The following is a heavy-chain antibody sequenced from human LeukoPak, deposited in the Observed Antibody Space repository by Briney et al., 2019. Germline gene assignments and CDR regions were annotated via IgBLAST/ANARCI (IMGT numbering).Heavy chain of an antibody. CDR1: GFTFSTYT. V-gene: IGHV3-23*01. J-gene: IGHJ4*02. CDR3: AKQLGYCSDGSCYFPY. Sequence: PGGSLRLSCGASGFTFSTYTRYWVRQAPGKGLEWVSIIGISGGGIHYADSVKGRFTISRDNSKNTLYLQMNSLRAEDTAVYYCAKQLGYCSDGSCYFPYWGQGTLVTVSS. CDR2: IGISGGGI. D-gene: IGHD2-15*01.